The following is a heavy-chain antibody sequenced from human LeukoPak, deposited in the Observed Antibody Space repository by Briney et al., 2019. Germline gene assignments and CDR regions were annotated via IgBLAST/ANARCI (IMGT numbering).Heavy chain of an antibody. Sequence: SETLSLTCTASGGSISGYYWSWIRQPAGKGLEWIGRIYTSGSTNYNPSLKSRVTMSVDTSKNQFSLKLSSVTAADTAVYYCAREPYSSGWYSGFDYWGQGTLVTVSS. CDR3: AREPYSSGWYSGFDY. J-gene: IGHJ4*02. V-gene: IGHV4-4*07. D-gene: IGHD6-19*01. CDR2: IYTSGST. CDR1: GGSISGYY.